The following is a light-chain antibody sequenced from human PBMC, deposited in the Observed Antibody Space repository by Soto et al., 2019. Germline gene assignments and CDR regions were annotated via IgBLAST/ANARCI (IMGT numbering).Light chain of an antibody. V-gene: IGKV3-15*01. CDR2: GAS. Sequence: EIVMTQSPATLSVSPGERATLSCRASQSVSSNLSWYQQKPGQAPSLLIYGASTRATGIPARFSGGGSGTEFTLTISSLQSEDFAVYYCQQYNNWPLTFGRGTKVEIK. CDR1: QSVSSN. CDR3: QQYNNWPLT. J-gene: IGKJ4*01.